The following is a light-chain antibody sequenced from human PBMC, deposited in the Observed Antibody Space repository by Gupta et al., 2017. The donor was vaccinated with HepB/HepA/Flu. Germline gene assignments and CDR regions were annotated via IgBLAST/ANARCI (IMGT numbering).Light chain of an antibody. V-gene: IGLV1-47*01. Sequence: QSVLTQPPSASGTPGQRVTISCSGSSSNIGSNYVYWYQQFPGTAPNLLIYRNNKRPSGVPDRFSGSKSGTSASLAISGLRSDDEADYYCATWDDSLSGYVFGNGTNVTVL. J-gene: IGLJ1*01. CDR3: ATWDDSLSGYV. CDR2: RNN. CDR1: SSNIGSNY.